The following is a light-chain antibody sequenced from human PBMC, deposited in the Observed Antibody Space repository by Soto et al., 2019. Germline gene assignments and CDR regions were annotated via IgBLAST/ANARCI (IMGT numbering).Light chain of an antibody. CDR1: SSDVGGYNF. CDR3: CSYAASNNYV. CDR2: DVS. J-gene: IGLJ1*01. Sequence: QSALTQPRSVSGSPGQSVTISCTGTSSDVGGYNFVSWYQQHPGKAPKLMIYDVSKRPSGVPDRFSGSKSGNTASLTISGLQAEDEADYYCCSYAASNNYVLGNGTKVT. V-gene: IGLV2-11*01.